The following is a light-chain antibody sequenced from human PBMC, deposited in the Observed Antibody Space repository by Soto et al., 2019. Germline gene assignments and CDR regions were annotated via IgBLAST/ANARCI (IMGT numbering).Light chain of an antibody. V-gene: IGLV2-14*03. J-gene: IGLJ1*01. CDR2: AVS. Sequence: LTQPASVSWSPGQSITISCSGTSSDIGSYNHVAWYQQFPGKSPKLMIYAVSDRPSGVSDRFSGSKSGITASLTISGLQTEDEADYYCISYTDRQSYLFGTGTKVTVL. CDR3: ISYTDRQSYL. CDR1: SSDIGSYNH.